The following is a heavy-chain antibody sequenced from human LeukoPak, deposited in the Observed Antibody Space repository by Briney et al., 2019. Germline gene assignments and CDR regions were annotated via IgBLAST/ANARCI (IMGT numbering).Heavy chain of an antibody. V-gene: IGHV1-46*01. CDR2: INPSGGST. J-gene: IGHJ4*02. CDR3: ARAGRLRDAEGGVGY. CDR1: GYTFTSYY. Sequence: ASVKVSCKASGYTFTSYYMHWVRQAPGQGLEWMGIINPSGGSTSYAQKFQGRVTMTRDTSTSTVYMGLSSLRSGDTAVYYCARAGRLRDAEGGVGYWGQGTLVTVSS. D-gene: IGHD4-17*01.